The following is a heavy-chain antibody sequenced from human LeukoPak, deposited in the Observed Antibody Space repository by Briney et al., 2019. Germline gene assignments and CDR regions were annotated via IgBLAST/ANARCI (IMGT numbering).Heavy chain of an antibody. Sequence: EASVKVSCKASGYTFTSYYMHWVRQAPGQGLEWMGIINPSGGSTSYAQKFQGRVTMTRDTSTSTVYMELSSLRSEDTAVYYCARDRPVGARSGTTRFDPWGQGTLVTVSS. CDR3: ARDRPVGARSGTTRFDP. D-gene: IGHD1-7*01. CDR1: GYTFTSYY. V-gene: IGHV1-46*01. J-gene: IGHJ5*02. CDR2: INPSGGST.